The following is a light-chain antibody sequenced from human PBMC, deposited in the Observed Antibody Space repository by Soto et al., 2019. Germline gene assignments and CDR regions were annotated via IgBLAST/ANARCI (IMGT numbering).Light chain of an antibody. V-gene: IGKV1-5*01. CDR1: QSVSGW. Sequence: DIQMTQSPSTLSASVGDRLTITCRASQSVSGWLAWYQQKPGKAPNLLIYAASNLESGVPSRFSGSGSGTEFALISSSLQPDDFATYYCQQYDTYPWTFGQGTKVEIK. CDR3: QQYDTYPWT. J-gene: IGKJ1*01. CDR2: AAS.